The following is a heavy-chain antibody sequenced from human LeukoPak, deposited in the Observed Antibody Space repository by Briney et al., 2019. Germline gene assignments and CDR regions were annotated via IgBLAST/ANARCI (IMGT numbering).Heavy chain of an antibody. D-gene: IGHD2/OR15-2a*01. CDR3: ARQGPHRTTAPFDY. V-gene: IGHV4-61*02. J-gene: IGHJ4*02. CDR2: IYTSGST. Sequence: SQTLSLTCTVSGGSISSGSYYWSWIRQPAGKGLEWIGRIYTSGSTNYNPSLKSRVTMSVDTSKNQVSLKLSSVTAADTAVYYCARQGPHRTTAPFDYWGQGTLVTVSS. CDR1: GGSISSGSYY.